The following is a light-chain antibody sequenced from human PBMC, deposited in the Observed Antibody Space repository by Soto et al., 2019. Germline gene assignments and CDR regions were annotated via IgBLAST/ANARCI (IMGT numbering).Light chain of an antibody. J-gene: IGLJ2*01. CDR3: SSYEGRKIVV. V-gene: IGLV2-8*01. Sequence: QSALTQPPSASGSPGQSVTISCTGTSSDVGGYNFVSWYQQHPGKAPKLMIFEVSERPSGVPDRFSGSKSGNTASQTVSGLQAEDEADDYCSSYEGRKIVVLGGGTKVTVL. CDR1: SSDVGGYNF. CDR2: EVS.